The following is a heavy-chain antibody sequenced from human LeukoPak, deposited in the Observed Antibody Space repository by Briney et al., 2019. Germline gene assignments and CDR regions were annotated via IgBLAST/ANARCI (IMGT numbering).Heavy chain of an antibody. Sequence: GGSLRLSCAASGFTFSSYAMHWVRQAPGKGLEWVAVISYDGSNKYYADSVKGRFTISRDNSKSTLYLQMNSLRAEDTAVYYCAREQIIVGGYFDYWGQGTLVTVSS. D-gene: IGHD1-26*01. CDR2: ISYDGSNK. CDR1: GFTFSSYA. CDR3: AREQIIVGGYFDY. V-gene: IGHV3-30-3*01. J-gene: IGHJ4*02.